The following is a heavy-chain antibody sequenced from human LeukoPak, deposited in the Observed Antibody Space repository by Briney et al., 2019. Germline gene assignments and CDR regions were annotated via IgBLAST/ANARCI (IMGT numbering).Heavy chain of an antibody. J-gene: IGHJ4*02. CDR3: ARSEMATICLDY. Sequence: GASVKVSCKASGGTFSSYAISWVRQAPGQGLEWMGGIIPIFGTANYAQKFQGRVTITADKSTSTAYMELSSLRSEDTAVYYCARSEMATICLDYWGQGTLVTVSS. CDR2: IIPIFGTA. D-gene: IGHD5-24*01. CDR1: GGTFSSYA. V-gene: IGHV1-69*06.